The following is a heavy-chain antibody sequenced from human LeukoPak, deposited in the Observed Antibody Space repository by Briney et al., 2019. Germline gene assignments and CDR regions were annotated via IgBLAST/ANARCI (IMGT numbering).Heavy chain of an antibody. CDR2: IKSDGRT. CDR3: ARAPSEIGGYYPEYFRH. V-gene: IGHV3-74*01. CDR1: GFTFSNYW. J-gene: IGHJ1*01. Sequence: GGSLRLSCAAAGFTFSNYWMHWVRQAPGKGLVWVSRIKSDGRTNYADSVKGRFTTSRDNAKNTVSLQMNSLRAEDTGVYYCARAPSEIGGYYPEYFRHWGQGTLVTVSS. D-gene: IGHD3-22*01.